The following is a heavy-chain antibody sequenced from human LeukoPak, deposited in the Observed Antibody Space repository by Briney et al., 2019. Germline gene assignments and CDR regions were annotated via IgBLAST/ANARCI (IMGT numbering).Heavy chain of an antibody. V-gene: IGHV4-61*02. CDR2: IYISGST. D-gene: IGHD6-13*01. Sequence: SETLSLTCTVSGGSISSGNYYWSWIRQPAGKGLEWIGRIYISGSTNYNPSLKSRVTISLDTSKNQFSLKLSSVTAADTAVYHCARGSSWSQDEYFQHWGQGTLVTVSS. CDR1: GGSISSGNYY. CDR3: ARGSSWSQDEYFQH. J-gene: IGHJ1*01.